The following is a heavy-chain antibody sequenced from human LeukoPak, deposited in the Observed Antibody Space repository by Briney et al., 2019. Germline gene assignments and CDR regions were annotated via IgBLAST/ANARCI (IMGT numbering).Heavy chain of an antibody. CDR1: GGSISSYY. Sequence: SETLSLTCTVSGGSISSYYWSWIRQPAGKGLEWIGRIYTSGSTNYNPSLKSRVTMSVDTSKNQFSLKRSSVTAADTAVYYCARVDCSSTSCYSPNWFDPWGQGTLVTVSS. D-gene: IGHD2-2*01. J-gene: IGHJ5*02. CDR3: ARVDCSSTSCYSPNWFDP. V-gene: IGHV4-4*07. CDR2: IYTSGST.